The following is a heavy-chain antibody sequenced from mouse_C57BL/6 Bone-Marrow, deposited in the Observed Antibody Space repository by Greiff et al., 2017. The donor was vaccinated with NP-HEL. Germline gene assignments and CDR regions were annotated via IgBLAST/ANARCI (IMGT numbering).Heavy chain of an antibody. CDR3: VRHADYSNYVPAMDY. V-gene: IGHV10-1*01. CDR2: IRSKSNNYAT. J-gene: IGHJ4*01. D-gene: IGHD2-5*01. Sequence: EVKLMESGGGLVQPKGSLKLSCAASGFSFNTYAMNWVRQAPGKGLEWVARIRSKSNNYATYYADSVKDRFTISRDDPESMLYLQMNNLKTEDTAMYYCVRHADYSNYVPAMDYWGQGTSVTVSS. CDR1: GFSFNTYA.